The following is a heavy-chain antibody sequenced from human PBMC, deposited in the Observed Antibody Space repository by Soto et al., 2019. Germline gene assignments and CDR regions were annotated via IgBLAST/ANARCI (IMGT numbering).Heavy chain of an antibody. CDR1: GFTFSSYW. V-gene: IGHV3-74*01. CDR2: INSDGSST. J-gene: IGHJ4*02. Sequence: EVQLGESGGGLVQPGGSLRLSCAASGFTFSSYWMHWVRQAPGKGLVWVSRINSDGSSTSYADSVKGRFTISRDNAKNTLYLLMNSLRAEDTAVYYCASLPVDFRADYWGQGTLVTVSS. CDR3: ASLPVDFRADY.